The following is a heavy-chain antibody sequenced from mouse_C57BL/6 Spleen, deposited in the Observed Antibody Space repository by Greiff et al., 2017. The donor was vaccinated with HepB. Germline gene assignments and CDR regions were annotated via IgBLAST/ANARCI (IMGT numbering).Heavy chain of an antibody. J-gene: IGHJ4*01. CDR2: INPNNGGT. V-gene: IGHV1-18*01. Sequence: EVQLQQSGPELVKPGASVKIPCKASGYTFTDYNMDWVKQSHGKSLEWIGDINPNNGGTIYNQKFKGKATLTVDKSSSTAYMELRSLTSEDTAVYYCARRKDSSGYDAMDYWGQGTSVTVSS. CDR1: GYTFTDYN. CDR3: ARRKDSSGYDAMDY. D-gene: IGHD3-2*02.